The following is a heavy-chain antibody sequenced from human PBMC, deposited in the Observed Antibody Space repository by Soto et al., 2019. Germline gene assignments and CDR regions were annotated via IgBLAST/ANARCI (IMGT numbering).Heavy chain of an antibody. CDR1: GFTFSDAW. Sequence: GGSLRLSCAASGFTFSDAWMSWVRQAPGKGLDWVGRIKSKSDGGTTEYAAPVRGRFTISRDDSKNTLYLQMNSLKTEDTAVYYCTTDLWRIAVVVGSTGYFNPWGQGTPVTVYS. D-gene: IGHD2-15*01. CDR2: IKSKSDGGTT. V-gene: IGHV3-15*01. J-gene: IGHJ5*02. CDR3: TTDLWRIAVVVGSTGYFNP.